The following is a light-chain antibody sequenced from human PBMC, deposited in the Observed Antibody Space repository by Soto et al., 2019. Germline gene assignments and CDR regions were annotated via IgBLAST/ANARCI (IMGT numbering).Light chain of an antibody. CDR3: QQRSNWPFT. V-gene: IGKV3-11*01. CDR1: QSVSSY. CDR2: DAS. Sequence: EIVLTQSPATLSLSPGERATLSCRASQSVSSYLAWDQQKPGQAPRLLIYDASNRATGIPARFSGSGFGTDFTLAISSLEPEDFAVYYCQQRSNWPFTVGPGTKVDIK. J-gene: IGKJ3*01.